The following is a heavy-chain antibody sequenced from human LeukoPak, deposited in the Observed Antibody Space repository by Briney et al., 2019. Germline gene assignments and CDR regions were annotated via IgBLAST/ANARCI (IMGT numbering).Heavy chain of an antibody. Sequence: PSEALSLTCTVSGGSISSYYWSWIRQPPGKGLEWIGYIYYSGSTNYNPSLKSRVTISVDTSKNQFSLKLSSVTAADTAVYYCARLQEQWLVLVDYWGQGTLVTVSS. CDR3: ARLQEQWLVLVDY. J-gene: IGHJ4*02. CDR1: GGSISSYY. V-gene: IGHV4-59*08. D-gene: IGHD6-19*01. CDR2: IYYSGST.